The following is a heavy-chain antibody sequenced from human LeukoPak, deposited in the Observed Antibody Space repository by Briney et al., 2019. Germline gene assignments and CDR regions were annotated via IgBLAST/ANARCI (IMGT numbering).Heavy chain of an antibody. CDR1: GFTFSSYA. D-gene: IGHD3-9*01. Sequence: GGSLRLSCAASGFTFSSYAMSWVRQAPGKGLEWVSAISGSGGSTYYADSVKGRFTISRDNSKNTLYLQMNSLGAEDTAVYYCAKALGYYDIPPFDYWGQGTLVTVSS. CDR2: ISGSGGST. CDR3: AKALGYYDIPPFDY. J-gene: IGHJ4*02. V-gene: IGHV3-23*01.